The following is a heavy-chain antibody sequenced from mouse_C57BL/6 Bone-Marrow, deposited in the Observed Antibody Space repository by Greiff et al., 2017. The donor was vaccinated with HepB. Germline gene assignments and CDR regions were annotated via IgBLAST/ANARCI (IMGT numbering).Heavy chain of an antibody. CDR3: VREGVPAGDY. V-gene: IGHV10-3*01. J-gene: IGHJ2*01. Sequence: DVQLVESGGGLVQPKGSLKLSCAASGFTFNTYAMHWVRQAPGKGLEWVARIRSKSSNYATYYADSVKDRVTIARDDSHSMLYLQMNNLKTEDTAMYYCVREGVPAGDYWGQGTTLTVSS. D-gene: IGHD3-1*01. CDR1: GFTFNTYA. CDR2: IRSKSSNYAT.